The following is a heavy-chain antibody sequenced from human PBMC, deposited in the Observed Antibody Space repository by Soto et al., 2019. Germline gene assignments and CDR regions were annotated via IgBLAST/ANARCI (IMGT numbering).Heavy chain of an antibody. Sequence: EVQLLESGGGLVQPGGSLRLSCAASGFTFSSYAMSWVRQAPGKGLEWVSAISGSGSTTYYADSVKGRFTISRDNSKNTLYLQMNSLRAEDTAVYYCAKDRRDVYNYDNFDYWGQGTLVTVSS. D-gene: IGHD5-12*01. V-gene: IGHV3-23*01. J-gene: IGHJ4*02. CDR2: ISGSGSTT. CDR3: AKDRRDVYNYDNFDY. CDR1: GFTFSSYA.